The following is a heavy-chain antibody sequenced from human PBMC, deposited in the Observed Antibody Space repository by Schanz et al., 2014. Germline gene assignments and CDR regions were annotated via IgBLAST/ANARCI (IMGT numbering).Heavy chain of an antibody. Sequence: QVQLVQSGAEVKGPGASVKVSCKASGYSFTPFPIHWVRQAPGQRLEWMGWINAGTGNTEYSQKFQGRVTITRDTLASTAYMEVSSLRSEDAAVYYCARSGSNNWYLFDYWGQGTLVTVSS. CDR3: ARSGSNNWYLFDY. J-gene: IGHJ4*02. CDR1: GYSFTPFP. CDR2: INAGTGNT. V-gene: IGHV1-3*01. D-gene: IGHD6-13*01.